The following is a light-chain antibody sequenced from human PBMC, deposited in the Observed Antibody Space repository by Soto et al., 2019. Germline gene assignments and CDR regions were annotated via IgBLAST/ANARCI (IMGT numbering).Light chain of an antibody. CDR2: GAS. CDR1: QSVSSSY. J-gene: IGKJ1*01. Sequence: EIVLTQSPGTLSLSPGERATLSFRASQSVSSSYLAWYQQKPGQAPRLLIYGASSRATGIPDRFSGSGAATDFTLTISRLEPEDFAVYYRQQYGSSGTFGQGTKVDIK. CDR3: QQYGSSGT. V-gene: IGKV3-20*01.